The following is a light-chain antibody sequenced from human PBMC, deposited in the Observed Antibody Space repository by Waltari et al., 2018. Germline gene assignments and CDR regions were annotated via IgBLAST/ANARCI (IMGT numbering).Light chain of an antibody. Sequence: QSALTQPASLSGSPGQSITISCTGVSGFFHLYNFFPWYQHQPGKAPRLIIYEVTKRPSGISYRFSGSKSDNTASLTISGLQAEDEADYYCSSYTTALTWVFGGGTKLTVL. CDR1: SGFFHLYNF. V-gene: IGLV2-14*01. J-gene: IGLJ3*02. CDR2: EVT. CDR3: SSYTTALTWV.